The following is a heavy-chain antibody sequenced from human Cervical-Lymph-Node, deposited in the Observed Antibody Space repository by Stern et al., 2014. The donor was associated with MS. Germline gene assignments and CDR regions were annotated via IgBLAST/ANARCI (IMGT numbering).Heavy chain of an antibody. CDR2: IIPIFGTA. V-gene: IGHV1-69*01. D-gene: IGHD3-3*01. CDR1: GGTFSSYA. CDR3: ARGRPIFGVVIVPFDY. J-gene: IGHJ4*02. Sequence: VQLVESGAEAKKPGSSVKVSCKASGGTFSSYAISWVRQAPGQGLEWMGGIIPIFGTANHAQKFQGRLTITADESTSTAYMELSSLRSEDTAVYYCARGRPIFGVVIVPFDYWGQGTLVTVSS.